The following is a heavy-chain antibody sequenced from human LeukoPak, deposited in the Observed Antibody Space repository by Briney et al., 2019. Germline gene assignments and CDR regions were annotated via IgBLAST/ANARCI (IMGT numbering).Heavy chain of an antibody. Sequence: SETLSLTCTVSGDSISSYYWSWIRQPPGKGLEWIGYIYHSGSTYYNPSLKSRVTISVDRSKNQFSLKLSSVTAADTAVYYCARVRYCSSTSCYRRDAYFDYWGQGTLVTVSS. D-gene: IGHD2-2*02. V-gene: IGHV4-59*12. CDR3: ARVRYCSSTSCYRRDAYFDY. CDR2: IYHSGST. J-gene: IGHJ4*02. CDR1: GDSISSYY.